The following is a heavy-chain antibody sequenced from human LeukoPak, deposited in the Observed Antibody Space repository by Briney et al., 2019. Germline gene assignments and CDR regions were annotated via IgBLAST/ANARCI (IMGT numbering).Heavy chain of an antibody. CDR3: ARLQQYYYNNSGYWDYFDY. CDR2: IYPGDSDT. Sequence: KHGESLKISCKGSGYSFTNYWIGWVRQMPGKGLEWMGMIYPGDSDTRFSPSFQGQVTISADKSINTAYLQWSSLKASDTAMYYCARLQQYYYNNSGYWDYFDYWGQGTLVTVSS. D-gene: IGHD3-22*01. J-gene: IGHJ4*02. CDR1: GYSFTNYW. V-gene: IGHV5-51*01.